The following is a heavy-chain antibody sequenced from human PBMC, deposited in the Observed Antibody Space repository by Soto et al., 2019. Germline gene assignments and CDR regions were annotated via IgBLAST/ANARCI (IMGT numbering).Heavy chain of an antibody. CDR1: GGSISSYY. J-gene: IGHJ4*02. Sequence: SETLSLTCTVSGGSISSYYWSWIRQPPGKGLEWIGYIYYSGSTNYNLYLKSQITISVDTSKNQFSLKLSSVTAADTAVYYCARERDDDSSGYYYGFDYWGQGTLVTVSS. D-gene: IGHD3-22*01. CDR3: ARERDDDSSGYYYGFDY. CDR2: IYYSGST. V-gene: IGHV4-59*01.